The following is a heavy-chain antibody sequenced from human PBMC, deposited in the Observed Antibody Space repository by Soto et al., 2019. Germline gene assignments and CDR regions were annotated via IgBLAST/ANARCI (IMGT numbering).Heavy chain of an antibody. Sequence: SETLSLTCTVSGGSISSSTYYWGWIRQPPGKGLEWVGSIYSSGSTYYNPALKSRVTISIDTSKNHFSLNLSSVTAADMAVYYCARSYYDFLTGYLPPTPPFDYWGQGTLVTVSS. CDR2: IYSSGST. J-gene: IGHJ4*02. CDR1: GGSISSSTYY. CDR3: ARSYYDFLTGYLPPTPPFDY. V-gene: IGHV4-39*02. D-gene: IGHD3-9*01.